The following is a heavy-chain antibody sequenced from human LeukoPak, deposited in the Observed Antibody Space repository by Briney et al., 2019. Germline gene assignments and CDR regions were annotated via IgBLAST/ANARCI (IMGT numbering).Heavy chain of an antibody. CDR1: GYTFTDYY. J-gene: IGHJ5*02. CDR2: INRNGET. V-gene: IGHV1-2*02. D-gene: IGHD6-19*01. CDR3: ARERDSSGASPLDP. Sequence: VASVTVSCKASGYTFTDYYLHWVRQAPGQGLECMGWINRNGETHYSQNFQGRVTMTRDTSISTAYMELSSLRSDDTAVYYCARERDSSGASPLDPWGQGTLVTVSS.